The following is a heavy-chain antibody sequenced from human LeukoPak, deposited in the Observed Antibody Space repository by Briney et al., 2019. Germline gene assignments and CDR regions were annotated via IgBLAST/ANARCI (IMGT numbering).Heavy chain of an antibody. V-gene: IGHV3-43*02. D-gene: IGHD3-10*01. Sequence: GGSLRLSCAASGFTFSSYAMSWVRQAPGKGLEWVSLISGDGGSTYYADSVKGRFTISRDNSKNSLYLQMNSLRTEDTALYYCATSGSGSYYIDAFDIWGQGTMVTVSS. CDR2: ISGDGGST. CDR1: GFTFSSYA. CDR3: ATSGSGSYYIDAFDI. J-gene: IGHJ3*02.